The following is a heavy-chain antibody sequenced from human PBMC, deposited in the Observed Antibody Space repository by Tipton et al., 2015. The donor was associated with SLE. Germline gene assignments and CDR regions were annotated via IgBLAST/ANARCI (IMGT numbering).Heavy chain of an antibody. CDR1: GGSFSGYY. J-gene: IGHJ3*02. CDR3: ARGPYYDWAFHI. Sequence: TLSLTCAVYGGSFSGYYWSWIRQPPGKGLEWIGEINHSGSTNYNPSLKSRVTISVDTSKNQFSLKLSSVTAADTAVYYCARGPYYDWAFHIWGPGTVVAVSS. D-gene: IGHD3-22*01. V-gene: IGHV4-34*01. CDR2: INHSGST.